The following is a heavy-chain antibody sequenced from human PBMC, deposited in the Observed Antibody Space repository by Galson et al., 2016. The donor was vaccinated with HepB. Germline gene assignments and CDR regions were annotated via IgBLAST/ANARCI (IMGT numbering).Heavy chain of an antibody. V-gene: IGHV1-46*01. Sequence: PGQGLEWMGIIKPSGGNTIYAQKFQDRITMTRDTSTSTVYMELISLRSEDTAVYYCARELDHSFYFDYWGQGTLLTVSS. J-gene: IGHJ4*02. CDR3: ARELDHSFYFDY. CDR2: IKPSGGNT. D-gene: IGHD1-14*01.